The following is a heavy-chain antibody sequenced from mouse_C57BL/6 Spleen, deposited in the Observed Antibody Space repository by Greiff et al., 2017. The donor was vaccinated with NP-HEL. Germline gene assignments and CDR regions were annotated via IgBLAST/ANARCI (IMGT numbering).Heavy chain of an antibody. D-gene: IGHD2-3*01. Sequence: LVESGPELVKPGASVKISCKASGYSFTDYNMNWVKQSNGKSLEWIGVINPNYGTTSYNQKFKGKATLTVDQSSSTAYMQLNSLTSEDSAVYYCARRGYYRDYYAMDYWGQGTSVTVSS. V-gene: IGHV1-39*01. J-gene: IGHJ4*01. CDR3: ARRGYYRDYYAMDY. CDR2: INPNYGTT. CDR1: GYSFTDYN.